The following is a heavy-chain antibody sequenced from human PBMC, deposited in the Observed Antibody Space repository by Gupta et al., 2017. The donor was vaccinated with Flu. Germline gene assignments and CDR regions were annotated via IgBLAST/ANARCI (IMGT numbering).Heavy chain of an antibody. CDR1: GYTFTGYY. V-gene: IGHV1-2*06. Sequence: QVQLVQSGAEVKKPGASVKVSCQASGYTFTGYYMHWVRQAPGQGLEWMGRINPNSGGTNYAQKFQGRVTMTRDTSISTAYMELSRLRSDDTAVYYCARAYYDFWSGYRYYYMDVWGKGTTVTVSS. D-gene: IGHD3-3*01. J-gene: IGHJ6*03. CDR2: INPNSGGT. CDR3: ARAYYDFWSGYRYYYMDV.